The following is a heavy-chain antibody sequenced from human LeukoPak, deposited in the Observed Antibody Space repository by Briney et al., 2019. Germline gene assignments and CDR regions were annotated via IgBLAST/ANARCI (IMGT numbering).Heavy chain of an antibody. CDR3: AREPAAMGFDY. Sequence: SETLSLTCTVSGGSLSSGDYYWSWIRQPPGTGLEWIGYIYYSGSPYYNPSLKSRVTISVDMSKNQFSLKLSSVTAADTAVYYCAREPAAMGFDYWGQGTLVTVSS. CDR2: IYYSGSP. CDR1: GGSLSSGDYY. D-gene: IGHD2-2*01. V-gene: IGHV4-30-4*01. J-gene: IGHJ4*02.